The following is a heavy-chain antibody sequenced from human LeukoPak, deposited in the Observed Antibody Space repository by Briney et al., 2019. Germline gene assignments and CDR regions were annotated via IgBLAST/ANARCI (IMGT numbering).Heavy chain of an antibody. CDR2: ICGSGSSR. CDR3: AKGGSPSCYSAAGY. CDR1: GFTFSSYA. D-gene: IGHD2-2*01. J-gene: IGHJ4*02. V-gene: IGHV3-23*01. Sequence: GGSLRLSCAASGFTFSSYAMSWVRQAPGKGLEWVSAICGSGSSRYYADYVKGRFTIARDKSKNTLYLQMNSLRGKATAVYYCAKGGSPSCYSAAGYWGQGTLVTVSS.